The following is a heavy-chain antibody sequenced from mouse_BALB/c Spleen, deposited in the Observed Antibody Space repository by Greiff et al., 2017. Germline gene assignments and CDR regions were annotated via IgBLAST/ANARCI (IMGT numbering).Heavy chain of an antibody. J-gene: IGHJ2*01. Sequence: EVQLVESGGGLVQPGGSRKLSCAASGFTFSSFGMHWVRQAPEKGLEWVAYISSGSSTIYYADTVNGRFTISRDNPKNTLFLQITSLRSEDTAMYYCARLPYYRLFDYWGQGTTLTVSS. D-gene: IGHD2-14*01. CDR2: ISSGSSTI. V-gene: IGHV5-17*02. CDR1: GFTFSSFG. CDR3: ARLPYYRLFDY.